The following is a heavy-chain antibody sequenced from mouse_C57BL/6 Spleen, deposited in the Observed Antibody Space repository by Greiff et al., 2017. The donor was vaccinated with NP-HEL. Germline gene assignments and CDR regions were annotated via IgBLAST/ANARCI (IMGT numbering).Heavy chain of an antibody. Sequence: VKLQESGAELVRPGTSVKLSCKASGYTFTSYWMHWVKQRPGQGLEWIGVIDPSDSYTNYNQKFKGKATLTVDTSSSTAYMQLSSLTSEDSAVYYCARKGKGLRHYFDYWGQGTTLTVSS. J-gene: IGHJ2*01. CDR2: IDPSDSYT. CDR1: GYTFTSYW. V-gene: IGHV1-59*01. D-gene: IGHD2-2*01. CDR3: ARKGKGLRHYFDY.